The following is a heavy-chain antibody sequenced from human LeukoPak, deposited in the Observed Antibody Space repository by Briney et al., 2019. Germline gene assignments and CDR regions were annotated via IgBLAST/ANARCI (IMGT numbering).Heavy chain of an antibody. CDR2: ISYDGSNK. D-gene: IGHD3-10*01. J-gene: IGHJ4*02. CDR1: GFTFSSYG. V-gene: IGHV3-30*18. Sequence: PGGSLRLSCAASGFTFSSYGMHWVRQAPGKGLEWVAVISYDGSNKYYADSVKGRFTISRDNSKNTLYLQMNSLRAEDTAVYYCAKGFQSPPTYYFDYWGQGTLVTVSS. CDR3: AKGFQSPPTYYFDY.